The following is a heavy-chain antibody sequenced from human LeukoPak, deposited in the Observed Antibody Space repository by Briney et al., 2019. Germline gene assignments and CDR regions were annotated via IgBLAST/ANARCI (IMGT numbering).Heavy chain of an antibody. CDR2: IYPSDSDT. V-gene: IGHV5-51*01. D-gene: IGHD1-1*01. CDR3: ARQTTPGWFDP. CDR1: GXSFTNYW. J-gene: IGHJ5*02. Sequence: GESLKISCKGSGXSFTNYWIAWVRQMPGNGLEWMGIIYPSDSDTRYSPSFQGQVTISADKSLSTAYLQWSSLKASDTAMYYCARQTTPGWFDPWGQGTLVTVSS.